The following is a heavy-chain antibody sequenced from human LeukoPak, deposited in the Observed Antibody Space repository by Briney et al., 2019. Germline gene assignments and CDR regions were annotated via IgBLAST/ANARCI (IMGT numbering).Heavy chain of an antibody. D-gene: IGHD2-2*01. CDR3: ARVLGYCSSTSCYPLYWYFDL. Sequence: SETLSLTCSVSGASITSGPSYWSWLRQHPGKGLEWLGYISHSGSTFYNPSHTSRITISVDTSKNQFSLKLSSVTAADTAVYYCARVLGYCSSTSCYPLYWYFDLWGRGTLVTVSS. V-gene: IGHV4-31*03. J-gene: IGHJ2*01. CDR2: ISHSGST. CDR1: GASITSGPSY.